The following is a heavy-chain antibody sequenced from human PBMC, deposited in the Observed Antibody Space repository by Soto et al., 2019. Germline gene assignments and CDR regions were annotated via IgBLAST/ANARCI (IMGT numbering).Heavy chain of an antibody. D-gene: IGHD3-3*01. CDR2: IYYSGST. CDR3: ARVYDFWSGSYYGMDV. Sequence: PSETLSLTGTVSGDSISSYYWGWSRQPPGKGLEWIGYIYYSGSTNYNPSLKSRVTISVDTSKNQFSLKLSSVTAADTAVYYCARVYDFWSGSYYGMDVWGQGTTVT. CDR1: GDSISSYY. V-gene: IGHV4-59*01. J-gene: IGHJ6*02.